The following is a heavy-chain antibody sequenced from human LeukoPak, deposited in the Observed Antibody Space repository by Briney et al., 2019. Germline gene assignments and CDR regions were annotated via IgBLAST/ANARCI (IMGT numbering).Heavy chain of an antibody. CDR3: AKDRSCINDECHGDFDY. D-gene: IGHD2-8*01. J-gene: IGHJ4*02. CDR2: ISGSGGST. CDR1: GFIFSSYA. Sequence: GGSLRLSCAASGFIFSSYAMSWVRQAPGKGLEWVSTISGSGGSTYYADSVKGRFTISRDNSKNTVYLQMNSLRAEDTAVYYCAKDRSCINDECHGDFDYWGQGTLVTVSS. V-gene: IGHV3-23*01.